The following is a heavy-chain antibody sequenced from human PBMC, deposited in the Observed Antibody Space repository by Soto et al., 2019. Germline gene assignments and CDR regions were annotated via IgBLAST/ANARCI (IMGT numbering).Heavy chain of an antibody. J-gene: IGHJ4*02. Sequence: GGSLRLSCAASGFTFSNAWITWGRQAPGKGLEWVGRIKSKTDGGTTDYAAPVKGRFTISRDDSKNTMYLQMNSLKTEDTAVYYCTTSTMPHIDYWGQGTLVTVSS. CDR1: GFTFSNAW. CDR3: TTSTMPHIDY. CDR2: IKSKTDGGTT. V-gene: IGHV3-15*01. D-gene: IGHD2-2*01.